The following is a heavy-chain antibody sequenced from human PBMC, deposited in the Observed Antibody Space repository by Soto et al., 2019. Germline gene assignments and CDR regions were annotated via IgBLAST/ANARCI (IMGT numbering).Heavy chain of an antibody. CDR1: GFTFSSYG. Sequence: QVQLVESGGSVVQPGRSLRLSCAASGFTFSSYGMHWVRQAPGKGLEWVAVIWLDGSNKYYADSVKGRFTISRDNSKNPLYLQMNSLRAEDTAVYYCARGLWSFDYWGQGNLVTVSS. CDR3: ARGLWSFDY. J-gene: IGHJ4*02. V-gene: IGHV3-33*01. D-gene: IGHD5-18*01. CDR2: IWLDGSNK.